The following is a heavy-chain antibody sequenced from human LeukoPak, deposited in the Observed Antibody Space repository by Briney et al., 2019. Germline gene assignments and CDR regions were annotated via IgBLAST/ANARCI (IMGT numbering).Heavy chain of an antibody. V-gene: IGHV4-59*12. CDR3: ARVPTYYYGSGRPFDY. CDR1: GGSISSYY. J-gene: IGHJ4*02. D-gene: IGHD3-10*01. Sequence: SETLSLTCTVSGGSISSYYWSWIRQPPGKGLEWIGYIYYSGSTNYNPSLKSRVTISVDTSKNQFSLKLSSVTAADTAVYYCARVPTYYYGSGRPFDYWGQGTLVTVSS. CDR2: IYYSGST.